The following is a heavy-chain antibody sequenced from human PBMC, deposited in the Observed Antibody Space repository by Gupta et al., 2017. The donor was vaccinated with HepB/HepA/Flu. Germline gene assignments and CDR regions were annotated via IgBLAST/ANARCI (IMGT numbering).Heavy chain of an antibody. V-gene: IGHV3-23*01. CDR3: AKQGDCHNTPLDS. CDR2: LSGSGRTS. Sequence: EVQLLESGGGLVQPGGSLRLSCTASTPRLKNSYISWVRQGPGRGLEWVASLSGSGRTSYYADSVKGRFTIARDTSTNTVFLQMDSLGPSDTALYFCAKQGDCHNTPLDSWGQGTRVTVSS. D-gene: IGHD2-21*02. J-gene: IGHJ4*02. CDR1: TPRLKNSY.